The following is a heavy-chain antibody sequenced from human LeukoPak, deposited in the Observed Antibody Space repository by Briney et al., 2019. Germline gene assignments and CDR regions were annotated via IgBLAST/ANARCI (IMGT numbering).Heavy chain of an antibody. CDR3: ARDRGVGVRRVIITSFDY. D-gene: IGHD3-10*01. CDR2: ISDDGSKN. CDR1: GFTFSNFA. Sequence: GGSLRLSCAASGFTFSNFAMHWVRQAPGKGLEWVAVISDDGSKNYFADSVKGRVIISRDNSKNTMSLQMNRPRTEDTAVYYCARDRGVGVRRVIITSFDYWGQGTPVTVSS. J-gene: IGHJ4*02. V-gene: IGHV3-30-3*01.